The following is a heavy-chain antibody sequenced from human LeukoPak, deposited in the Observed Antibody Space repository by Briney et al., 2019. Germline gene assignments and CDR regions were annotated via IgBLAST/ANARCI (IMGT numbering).Heavy chain of an antibody. CDR1: GYTFTSYD. Sequence: GASVKVSCKASGYTFTSYDINWVRQATGQGLEWMGWMNPNSGNTGYAQKFQGRVTITRNTSISTAYMELSSLRSEDTAVYYCARARLLRYYDWLLYHSNWFDPWGQGTLVTVSS. CDR3: ARARLLRYYDWLLYHSNWFDP. CDR2: MNPNSGNT. D-gene: IGHD3-9*01. V-gene: IGHV1-8*03. J-gene: IGHJ5*02.